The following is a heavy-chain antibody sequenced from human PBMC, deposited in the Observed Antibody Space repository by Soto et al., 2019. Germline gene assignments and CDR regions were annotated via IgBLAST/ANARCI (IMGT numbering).Heavy chain of an antibody. J-gene: IGHJ5*02. CDR3: ARVKGVVITGTRSTTYNWFDP. Sequence: PGGSLRLSCAASGFTFSSYSMNWVRQAPGKGLEWVSSISSSSSYIYYADSVKGRFTISRDNAKNSLYLQMNSLGAEDTAVYYCARVKGVVITGTRSTTYNWFDPWGQGTLVTVSS. CDR1: GFTFSSYS. V-gene: IGHV3-21*01. CDR2: ISSSSSYI. D-gene: IGHD1-7*01.